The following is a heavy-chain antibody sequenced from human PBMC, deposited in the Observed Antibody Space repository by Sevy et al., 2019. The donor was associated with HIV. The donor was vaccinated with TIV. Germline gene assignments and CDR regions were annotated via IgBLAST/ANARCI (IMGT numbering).Heavy chain of an antibody. Sequence: GGSLRLSCVASGFTFSRYAMNWVRQAPGKGLEWVSGISGSGGSGDKTNYADSVKGRFTISRDDSKNSLYLQLNSLRAEDTAIYYCARKYDSSGYFDYWGQGTLVNVSS. J-gene: IGHJ4*02. CDR3: ARKYDSSGYFDY. CDR2: ISGSGGSGDKT. CDR1: GFTFSRYA. V-gene: IGHV3-23*01. D-gene: IGHD3-22*01.